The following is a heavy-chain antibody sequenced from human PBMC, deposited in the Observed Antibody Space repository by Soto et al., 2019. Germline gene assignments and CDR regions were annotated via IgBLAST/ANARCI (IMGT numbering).Heavy chain of an antibody. CDR3: ARGYCSGGSCPTFFDY. D-gene: IGHD2-15*01. V-gene: IGHV4-31*02. Sequence: LRLSCAASGFTFSSYAMSWVRQHPGKGLEWIGYIYYSGSTYYNPSLKSRVTISLDTSKNQFSLKLSSVTAADTAVYYCARGYCSGGSCPTFFDYWGQGTLVTVSS. J-gene: IGHJ4*02. CDR1: GFTFSSYA. CDR2: IYYSGST.